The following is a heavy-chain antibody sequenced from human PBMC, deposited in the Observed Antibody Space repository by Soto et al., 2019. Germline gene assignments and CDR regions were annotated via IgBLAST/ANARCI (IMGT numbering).Heavy chain of an antibody. D-gene: IGHD3-3*01. CDR3: TTEYYDFWSGYPRGYYGMDV. CDR1: GFTFSNAW. CDR2: IKSKTDGGTT. J-gene: IGHJ6*02. V-gene: IGHV3-15*07. Sequence: GGSLRLSCAASGFTFSNAWMNWVRQAPGKGLEWVGRIKSKTDGGTTGYAAPVKGRFTISRDDSKNTLYLQMNSLKTEDTAVYYCTTEYYDFWSGYPRGYYGMDVWGQGTTVTVSS.